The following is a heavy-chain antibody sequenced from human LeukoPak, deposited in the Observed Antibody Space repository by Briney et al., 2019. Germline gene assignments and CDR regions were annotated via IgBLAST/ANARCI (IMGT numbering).Heavy chain of an antibody. CDR2: IYYSGST. V-gene: IGHV4-59*08. CDR1: GGSISSYY. CDR3: ARQFHRYYYDSSGTFDY. J-gene: IGHJ4*02. D-gene: IGHD3-22*01. Sequence: PSETLSLTCTVSGGSISSYYWSWIRQPPGKGLEWIRYIYYSGSTNYNPSLKSRVTISVDTSKNQFSLKLSSVTAADTAVYYCARQFHRYYYDSSGTFDYWGQGTLVTVSS.